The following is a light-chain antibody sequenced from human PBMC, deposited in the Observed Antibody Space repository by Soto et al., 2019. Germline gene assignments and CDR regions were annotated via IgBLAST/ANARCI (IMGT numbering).Light chain of an antibody. V-gene: IGLV1-36*01. Sequence: QSVLTQPPSVSEAPRQRVTISCSGSSSNIGNNAVNWYQQLPGKAPKLLIYYDDLLPSGVSDRFSGYKSGTSASLAISGLQSEDEADYYCAAWDDSLNGPVFGGGTKLT. CDR1: SSNIGNNA. CDR2: YDD. J-gene: IGLJ3*02. CDR3: AAWDDSLNGPV.